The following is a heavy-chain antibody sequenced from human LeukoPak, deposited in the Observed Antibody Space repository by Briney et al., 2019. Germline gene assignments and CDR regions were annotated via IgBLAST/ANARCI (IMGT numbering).Heavy chain of an antibody. V-gene: IGHV3-30*18. D-gene: IGHD2-2*01. CDR2: IPYDGNNK. CDR1: GFTFSSYG. J-gene: IGHJ6*04. CDR3: AKEGGVVLPDAGYYFYYYGMDV. Sequence: GGSLRLSCAASGFTFSSYGMHWIRQAPGKGLEWVAHIPYDGNNKYYGDSVKGRFTISRDNSKSTVYLQMNSLRSEDTAVYYCAKEGGVVLPDAGYYFYYYGMDVWGKGTTVTVSS.